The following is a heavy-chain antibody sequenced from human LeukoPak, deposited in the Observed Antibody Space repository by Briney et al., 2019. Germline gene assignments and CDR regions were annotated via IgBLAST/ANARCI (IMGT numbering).Heavy chain of an antibody. V-gene: IGHV3-21*01. CDR1: GFTIDGYT. CDR2: ITSGSNFV. D-gene: IGHD1-14*01. J-gene: IGHJ5*01. CDR3: ATQPELPGWFDS. Sequence: GGSLRLSCAASGFTIDGYTLSWVRQAPGKGLEWVASITSGSNFVDYGDSVKGRFTISRDNAQNSLYVQMNSLRAEDTAVYYFATQPELPGWFDSWGQGTLVTVSS.